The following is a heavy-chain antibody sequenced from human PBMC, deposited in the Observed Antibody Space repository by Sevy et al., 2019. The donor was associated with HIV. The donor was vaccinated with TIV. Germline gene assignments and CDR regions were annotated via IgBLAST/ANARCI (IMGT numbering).Heavy chain of an antibody. J-gene: IGHJ4*02. D-gene: IGHD3-10*01. CDR3: ARDKLLPFTVTMVRGALSYYFDS. Sequence: GGSLRLSCAASGFTFSSYGMHWVRQAPGKGLEWVAVIWYDGSSKYYADPVKGRFTVSRDNSKNTLYLQMNSLRAEDTAVYYCARDKLLPFTVTMVRGALSYYFDSWGQGTLVTVSS. CDR2: IWYDGSSK. CDR1: GFTFSSYG. V-gene: IGHV3-33*01.